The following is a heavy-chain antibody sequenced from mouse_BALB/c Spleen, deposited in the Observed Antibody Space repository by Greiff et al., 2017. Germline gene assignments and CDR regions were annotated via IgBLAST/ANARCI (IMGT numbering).Heavy chain of an antibody. V-gene: IGHV10-1*02. J-gene: IGHJ4*01. Sequence: EVQGVESGGGLVQPKGSLKLSCAASGFTFNTYAMNWVRQAPGKGLEWVARIRSKSNNYATYYADSVKDRFTISRDDSQSMLYLQMNNLKTEDTAMYYCVRHGEVRAMDYWGQGTSVTVSS. CDR3: VRHGEVRAMDY. CDR1: GFTFNTYA. D-gene: IGHD2-14*01. CDR2: IRSKSNNYAT.